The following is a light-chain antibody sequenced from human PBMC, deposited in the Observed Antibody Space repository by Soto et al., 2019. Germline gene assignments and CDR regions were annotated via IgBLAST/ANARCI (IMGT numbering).Light chain of an antibody. CDR2: RNN. V-gene: IGLV1-47*01. J-gene: IGLJ3*02. CDR3: AAWDESPGGWV. CDR1: SSNIGSNY. Sequence: QSVLTQPPSASGTPGQRVTISCSGSSSNIGSNYVYWYQQLPGTAPKLLIYRNNQRPSGVPDRFSGSKSGTSASLAISGLRAGDGAEYYWAAWDESPGGWVFGGGTKPTVL.